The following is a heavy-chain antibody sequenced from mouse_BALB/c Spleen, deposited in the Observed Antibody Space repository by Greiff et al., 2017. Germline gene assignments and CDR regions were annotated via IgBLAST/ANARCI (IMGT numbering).Heavy chain of an antibody. V-gene: IGHV1-4*01. CDR2: INPSSGYT. J-gene: IGHJ3*01. CDR3: ARTGDGYYLFAY. CDR1: GYTFTSYT. D-gene: IGHD2-3*01. Sequence: QVQLQQSGAELARPGASVKMSCKASGYTFTSYTMHWVKQRPGQGLEWIGYINPSSGYTNYNQKFKDKATLTADQSSSTAYMQLSSLTSEDSAVYYCARTGDGYYLFAYWGQGTLVTVSA.